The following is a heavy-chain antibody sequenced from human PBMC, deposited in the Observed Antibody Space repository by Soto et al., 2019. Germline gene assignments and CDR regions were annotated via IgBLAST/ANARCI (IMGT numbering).Heavy chain of an antibody. Sequence: ASVKVSCKASGGTFSSYAISWVRQAPGQGLEWMGGIIPIFGTANYAQKFQGRVTITADKSTSTAYMELSSLRSEDTAVYYCARDLDGGNWNSDYHYGMDVWGQGTTVTVSS. D-gene: IGHD1-7*01. CDR3: ARDLDGGNWNSDYHYGMDV. CDR1: GGTFSSYA. J-gene: IGHJ6*02. CDR2: IIPIFGTA. V-gene: IGHV1-69*06.